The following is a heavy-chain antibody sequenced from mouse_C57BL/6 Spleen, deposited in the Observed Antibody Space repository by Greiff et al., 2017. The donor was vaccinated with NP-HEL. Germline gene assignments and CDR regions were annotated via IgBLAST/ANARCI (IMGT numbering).Heavy chain of an antibody. CDR1: GFNIKNTY. Sequence: VHVKQSVAELVRPGASVKLSCTASGFNIKNTYMHWVKQRPEQGLEWIGRIDPANGNTKYAPKFQGKATITADTSSNTAYLQLSSLTSEDTAIYYCASHYGSSHWYFDVWGTGTTVTVSS. CDR3: ASHYGSSHWYFDV. CDR2: IDPANGNT. J-gene: IGHJ1*03. D-gene: IGHD1-1*01. V-gene: IGHV14-3*01.